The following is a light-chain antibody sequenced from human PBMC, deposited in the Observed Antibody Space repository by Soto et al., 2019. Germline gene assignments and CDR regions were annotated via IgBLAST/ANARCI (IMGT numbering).Light chain of an antibody. Sequence: SALTQPASVSGSPGQSITISCTGTSSDVGGYNYVSWYQQHPGKAPKLMIYEVSNRPSGVSNRFSGSKSGNTASLTISGLQAEDEADYYCSSYTSSSIDYVFGTGTQLTVL. CDR2: EVS. J-gene: IGLJ1*01. CDR1: SSDVGGYNY. V-gene: IGLV2-14*01. CDR3: SSYTSSSIDYV.